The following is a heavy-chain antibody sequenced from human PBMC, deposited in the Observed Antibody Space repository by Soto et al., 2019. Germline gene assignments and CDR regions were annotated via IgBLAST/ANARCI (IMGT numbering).Heavy chain of an antibody. CDR1: GGTFSSYS. CDR3: ARGTPSALGGY. D-gene: IGHD3-16*01. J-gene: IGHJ4*02. Sequence: QVQLVQSGAEVKKPGSSVKVSCKASGGTFSSYSISWVRQAPGQGLEWMGRIIPILGIANYAQKFQGRVTITADKSTSTAYMELSSLRSEDTAVYYCARGTPSALGGYWGQGTLVTVSS. V-gene: IGHV1-69*02. CDR2: IIPILGIA.